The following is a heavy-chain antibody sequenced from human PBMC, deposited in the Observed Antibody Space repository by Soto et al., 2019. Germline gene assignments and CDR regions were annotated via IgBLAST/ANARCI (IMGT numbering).Heavy chain of an antibody. CDR1: GGSISSSSYY. CDR2: IYYSGST. CDR3: ARRNDYIWGSYRYTVWFDP. Sequence: SETLSLTCTVSGGSISSSSYYWGWIRQPPGKGLEWIGSIYYSGSTYYNPSLKSRVTISVDTSKNQFSLKLSSVTAADTAVYYCARRNDYIWGSYRYTVWFDPWGQGTLVTVSS. V-gene: IGHV4-39*01. D-gene: IGHD3-16*02. J-gene: IGHJ5*02.